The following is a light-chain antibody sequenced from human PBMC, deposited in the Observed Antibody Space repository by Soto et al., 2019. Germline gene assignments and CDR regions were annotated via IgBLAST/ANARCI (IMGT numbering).Light chain of an antibody. V-gene: IGKV2-28*01. J-gene: IGKJ1*01. CDR1: QSLLYSNGYNY. Sequence: DIVMTQSPLSLKVTPGEPATISCRSSQSLLYSNGYNYVDWYLQKPGQSPQLLIYLGSNRASGVPDRFSGSGSGTDFTLKINRVEAEDVGVYYCMQALQLRTFGQGTKVDIK. CDR3: MQALQLRT. CDR2: LGS.